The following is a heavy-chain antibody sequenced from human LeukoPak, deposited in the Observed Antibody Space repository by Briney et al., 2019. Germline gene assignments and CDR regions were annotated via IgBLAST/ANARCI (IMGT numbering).Heavy chain of an antibody. CDR1: GFSVSSNY. J-gene: IGHJ4*02. V-gene: IGHV3-53*01. D-gene: IGHD5-18*01. Sequence: GGSLRLSCAASGFSVSSNYMSWVRQAPGKGLEWVSVIYSGGTTYYADSVKGRFTISRDNSKNTLYLQMNSLRAEDTAVYYCARAEDTATVVFDYWGQGTLVTVSS. CDR2: IYSGGTT. CDR3: ARAEDTATVVFDY.